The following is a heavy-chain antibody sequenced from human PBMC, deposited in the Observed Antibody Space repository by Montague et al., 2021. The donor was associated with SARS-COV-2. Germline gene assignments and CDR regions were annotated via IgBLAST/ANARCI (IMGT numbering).Heavy chain of an antibody. J-gene: IGHJ3*02. CDR1: GFTFGDYA. CDR2: ISWNSGSR. D-gene: IGHD3-10*01. V-gene: IGHV3-9*01. Sequence: SLRLSCAASGFTFGDYAMHWVRQTPGKGLEWVSGISWNSGSRGYADSVKGRFTIYRDNAKNSLYLQMNSLRTEDTAFYYCAKDYYFGAFDIWGQGTMVTASS. CDR3: AKDYYFGAFDI.